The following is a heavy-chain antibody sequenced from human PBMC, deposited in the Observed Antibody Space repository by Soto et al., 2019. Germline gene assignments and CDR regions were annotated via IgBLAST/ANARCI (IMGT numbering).Heavy chain of an antibody. CDR2: IYYSGST. D-gene: IGHD2-21*02. J-gene: IGHJ4*02. V-gene: IGHV4-30-4*01. CDR3: AREVVTRWGFFDY. Sequence: SETLSLTCTVSGGSIISGDYYWSWIRQPPGKGLEWIGYIYYSGSTYYNPSLKSRVTISVDTSKNQFSLKLSSVTAADTAVYYCAREVVTRWGFFDYWGQGTLVTVSS. CDR1: GGSIISGDYY.